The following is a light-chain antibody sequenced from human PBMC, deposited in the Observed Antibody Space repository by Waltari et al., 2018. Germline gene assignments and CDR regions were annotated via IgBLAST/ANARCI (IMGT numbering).Light chain of an antibody. CDR3: QQSFSIPLT. V-gene: IGKV1-39*01. CDR2: NIS. J-gene: IGKJ4*01. CDR1: QSIGDY. Sequence: DIQMTQSPSSLSATVGDRATITCRASQSIGDYLNWYQQRPGKAPNLLIYNISTLQSGVPSRFSVSGSGTDFTLTISSLQPEDFATYFCQQSFSIPLTFGGGTKVE.